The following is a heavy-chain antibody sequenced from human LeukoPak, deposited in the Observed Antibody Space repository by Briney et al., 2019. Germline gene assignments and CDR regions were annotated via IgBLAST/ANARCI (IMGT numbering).Heavy chain of an antibody. CDR1: GFTFSSYA. V-gene: IGHV3-30-3*01. J-gene: IGHJ4*02. CDR2: ISYDGSNK. CDR3: ARGPLGYCTNGVCYGFDY. Sequence: PGGSLRLPCAASGFTFSSYAMHWVRQAPGKGLEWVAVISYDGSNKYYADSVKGRFTISRDNSKNTLYLQMNSLRAEDTAVYYCARGPLGYCTNGVCYGFDYWGQGTLVTVSS. D-gene: IGHD2-8*01.